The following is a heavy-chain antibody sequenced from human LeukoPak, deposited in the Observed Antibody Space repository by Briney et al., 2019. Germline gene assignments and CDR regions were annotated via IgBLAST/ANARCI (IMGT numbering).Heavy chain of an antibody. CDR2: ISGSGGGT. CDR3: AKALNVDTAMVQRATDY. Sequence: GGSLRLSCAASGFTFSSYAMSWVRQAPGKGLEWVSGISGSGGGTYYADSVKGRFTISRDNSKNTLYLQMNSLGAEDTAVYYCAKALNVDTAMVQRATDYWGQGTLVTVSS. V-gene: IGHV3-23*01. J-gene: IGHJ4*02. D-gene: IGHD5-18*01. CDR1: GFTFSSYA.